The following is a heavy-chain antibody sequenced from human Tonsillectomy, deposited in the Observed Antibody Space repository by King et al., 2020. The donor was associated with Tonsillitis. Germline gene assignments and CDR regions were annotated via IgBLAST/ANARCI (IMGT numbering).Heavy chain of an antibody. CDR3: VRGDGWYFDL. CDR1: GFTFSSYW. V-gene: IGHV3-7*03. J-gene: IGHJ2*01. Sequence: EVQLVESGGGLVQPGGSLRLSCAASGFTFSSYWMKWARQAPGKGLEWVASIKKDGSETYYADSVKGRFTISRDNAKNSLYLQMNSLRAEDTAVYYCVRGDGWYFDLWGRGALVTVSS. CDR2: IKKDGSET.